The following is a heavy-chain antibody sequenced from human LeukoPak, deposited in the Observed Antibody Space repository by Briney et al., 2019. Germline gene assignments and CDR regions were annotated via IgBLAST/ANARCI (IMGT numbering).Heavy chain of an antibody. CDR2: ISAYNGNT. CDR1: GYTFTSYG. D-gene: IGHD3-9*01. Sequence: ASVKVSCKASGYTFTSYGISWVRQAPGQGLEWMGCISAYNGNTNYAQKLQGRVTMTTDTSTSTAYMELRSLRSDDTAVYYCARAGYDILTGKGGFDPWGQGTLVTVSS. J-gene: IGHJ5*02. CDR3: ARAGYDILTGKGGFDP. V-gene: IGHV1-18*01.